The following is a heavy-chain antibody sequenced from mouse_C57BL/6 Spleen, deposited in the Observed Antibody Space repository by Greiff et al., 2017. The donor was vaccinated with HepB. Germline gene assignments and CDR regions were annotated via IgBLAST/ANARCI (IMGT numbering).Heavy chain of an antibody. CDR3: ARSGDGYYDWYFDV. Sequence: VQRVESGAELVRPGTSVKMSCKASGYTFTNYWIGWAKQRPGHGLEWIGDIYPGGGYTNYNEKFKGKATLTADKSSSTAYMQFSSLTSEDSAIYYCARSGDGYYDWYFDVWGTGTTVTVSS. V-gene: IGHV1-63*01. CDR1: GYTFTNYW. J-gene: IGHJ1*03. D-gene: IGHD2-3*01. CDR2: IYPGGGYT.